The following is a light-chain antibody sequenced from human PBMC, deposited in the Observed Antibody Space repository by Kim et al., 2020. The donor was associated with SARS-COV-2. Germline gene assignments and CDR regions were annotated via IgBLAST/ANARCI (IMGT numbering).Light chain of an antibody. Sequence: QSVLTQPPSVSGTPRQRVTISCTGSISNIGAGYDVHWYQQLPGTAPKLLIYGNSNRPSGVPDRFSGSKSGTSASLAITGLQAEDEADYYCQSYDSSLSGSYVFGTGTKVTVL. CDR2: GNS. CDR3: QSYDSSLSGSYV. J-gene: IGLJ1*01. CDR1: ISNIGAGYD. V-gene: IGLV1-40*01.